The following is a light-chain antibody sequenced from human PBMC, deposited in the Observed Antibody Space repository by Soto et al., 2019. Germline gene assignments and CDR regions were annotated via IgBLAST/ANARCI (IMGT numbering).Light chain of an antibody. J-gene: IGKJ1*01. V-gene: IGKV3-20*01. CDR1: ESVSNNY. CDR3: QQYGSSGT. CDR2: GAS. Sequence: EIVLTQSPFTLSLSPGERATLSCSASESVSNNYLAWYQQKPGQAPRLLIYGASNRATGIPDRFSGSGSGTDFTLTISRLEPEDFAVYYCQQYGSSGTFGQGTKVDIK.